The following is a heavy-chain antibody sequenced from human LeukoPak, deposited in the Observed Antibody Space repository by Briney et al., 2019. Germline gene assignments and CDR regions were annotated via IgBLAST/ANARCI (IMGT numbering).Heavy chain of an antibody. Sequence: RGGSLGLSCAASGFTFNSYWMSWVRQAPGKGLGWVVNIDPDGSEKQYGDSVKGRFTTSRDNAKNSLYLQMNSLRAEDTAIYYCARIYYFGDNNWRYFDNWGQGTLVTVSS. V-gene: IGHV3-7*01. CDR1: GFTFNSYW. J-gene: IGHJ4*02. D-gene: IGHD3-10*01. CDR3: ARIYYFGDNNWRYFDN. CDR2: IDPDGSEK.